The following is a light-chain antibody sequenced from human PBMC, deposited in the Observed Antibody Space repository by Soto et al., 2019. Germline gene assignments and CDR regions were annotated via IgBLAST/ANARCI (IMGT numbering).Light chain of an antibody. Sequence: QSVLTQPPSASSTPGQTVTISCSGSTSNIGTFYVYWYQHLPGAAPKLLIYLGDQRASGVSDRFSGSKSGTSASLAINGLRSDDEADYYCCSYAADRIYVFGIGTKLTVL. CDR3: CSYAADRIYV. CDR1: TSNIGTFY. J-gene: IGLJ1*01. V-gene: IGLV1-47*02. CDR2: LGD.